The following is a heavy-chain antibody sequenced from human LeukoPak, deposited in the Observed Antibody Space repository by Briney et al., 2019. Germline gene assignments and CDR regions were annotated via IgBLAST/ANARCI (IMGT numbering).Heavy chain of an antibody. Sequence: SVKVSCKASGGTFSSYAISWVRQAPGQGLEWMGRIIPIFGTANYAQKFQGRVTITTDESTSTAYMERSSLRSEDTAVYYCARRSSSSGGFEYWGQGTLVTVYS. D-gene: IGHD6-6*01. CDR3: ARRSSSSGGFEY. V-gene: IGHV1-69*05. CDR2: IIPIFGTA. CDR1: GGTFSSYA. J-gene: IGHJ4*02.